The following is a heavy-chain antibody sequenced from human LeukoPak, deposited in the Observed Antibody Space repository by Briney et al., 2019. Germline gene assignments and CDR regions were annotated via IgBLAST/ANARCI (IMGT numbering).Heavy chain of an antibody. D-gene: IGHD6-13*01. Sequence: KPSETLSLTCTVSGGSISSYYWSWIRQPAGKGLEWIGRIYTSGSTNYNPSLKGRVTMSVDTSKNQFSLKLSSVTAADTAVYYCARDEVAAAGTNWFDPWGQGTLVTVSS. J-gene: IGHJ5*02. V-gene: IGHV4-4*07. CDR3: ARDEVAAAGTNWFDP. CDR2: IYTSGST. CDR1: GGSISSYY.